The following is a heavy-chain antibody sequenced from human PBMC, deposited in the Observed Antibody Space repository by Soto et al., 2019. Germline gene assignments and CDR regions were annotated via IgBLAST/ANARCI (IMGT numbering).Heavy chain of an antibody. J-gene: IGHJ1*01. Sequence: QVQLVQSGAEVKKPGASVKVSCKAAGYTFTSTWMHWVRQAPGQGLEWMGVINPNGDRTIYAEKFQGRVTLTRDTSTTTDYIELSSLKSEDTAMYYCARDQSLSDTYSWRAAWGPGPLVTVSS. D-gene: IGHD3-16*01. CDR3: ARDQSLSDTYSWRAA. V-gene: IGHV1-46*01. CDR1: GYTFTSTW. CDR2: INPNGDRT.